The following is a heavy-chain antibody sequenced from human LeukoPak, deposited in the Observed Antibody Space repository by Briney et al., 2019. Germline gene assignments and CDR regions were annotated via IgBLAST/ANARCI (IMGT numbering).Heavy chain of an antibody. D-gene: IGHD3-9*01. CDR3: ATLTGYYPDY. V-gene: IGHV4-39*01. CDR1: GLSISGSSYY. Sequence: SETLSLTCTVSGLSISGSSYYWDWIRQPPGKGLEWIGSIYYSGSTFYTPSLKSQVTISVDTSKNQFSLKLTSVTAADTAVYYCATLTGYYPDYWGQGILVTVSS. J-gene: IGHJ4*02. CDR2: IYYSGST.